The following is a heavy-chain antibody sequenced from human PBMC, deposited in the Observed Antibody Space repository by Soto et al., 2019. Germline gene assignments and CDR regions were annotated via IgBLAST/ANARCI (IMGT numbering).Heavy chain of an antibody. Sequence: QLQLQESGPGLVKPSETLSLTCTVSGVSISSSSHFWGWIRQPPGKGLEWIGTIYYGGSTYYNPSIKSRVTISVDTSKNQFSLNLSSVTAADTAVYYCARAPGQWLLRGMDCWGQGTLVTVSS. D-gene: IGHD6-19*01. CDR3: ARAPGQWLLRGMDC. J-gene: IGHJ4*02. V-gene: IGHV4-39*01. CDR1: GVSISSSSHF. CDR2: IYYGGST.